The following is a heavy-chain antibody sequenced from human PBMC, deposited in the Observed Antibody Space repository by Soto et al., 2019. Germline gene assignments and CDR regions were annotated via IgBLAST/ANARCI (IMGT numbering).Heavy chain of an antibody. Sequence: SETLSLACSVSGGSISSGDYYWSWIRQPPEKGLEWIGEIYYSGSTNYNPSLKSRVTISVDTSKNQFSLKLSSVTAADTAVYYCARVFSDSSSFFDPWGQGTLVTVSS. CDR3: ARVFSDSSSFFDP. D-gene: IGHD6-13*01. CDR1: GGSISSGDYY. J-gene: IGHJ5*02. V-gene: IGHV4-30-4*08. CDR2: IYYSGST.